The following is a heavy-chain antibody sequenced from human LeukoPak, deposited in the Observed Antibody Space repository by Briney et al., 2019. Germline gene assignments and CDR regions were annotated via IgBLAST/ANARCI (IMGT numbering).Heavy chain of an antibody. Sequence: SETLSLTCTVSGGSISSYYWTWIRQPPGKGLEWIGYIYYSGSINYNPSLKSRATISVDSSKKQLSLKLSSVTAADTAVYYCARGPRGGAHYYYYMDVWGKGTTVTVSS. D-gene: IGHD1-26*01. CDR3: ARGPRGGAHYYYYMDV. CDR2: IYYSGSI. CDR1: GGSISSYY. V-gene: IGHV4-59*01. J-gene: IGHJ6*03.